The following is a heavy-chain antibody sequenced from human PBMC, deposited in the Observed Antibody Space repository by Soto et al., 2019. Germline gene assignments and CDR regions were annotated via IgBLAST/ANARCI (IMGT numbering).Heavy chain of an antibody. Sequence: QVQLVQSGAEVKKPGSSVKVSCKASGGTFSSYAISWVRQAPGQGLEWMGGIIPIFGTANYAQKFQGRVTITADESTSTAYMELSSLRSEDTAVHYCARGNTGYYGGNSVFDYWGQGTLVTVSS. D-gene: IGHD4-17*01. CDR1: GGTFSSYA. CDR2: IIPIFGTA. V-gene: IGHV1-69*01. J-gene: IGHJ4*02. CDR3: ARGNTGYYGGNSVFDY.